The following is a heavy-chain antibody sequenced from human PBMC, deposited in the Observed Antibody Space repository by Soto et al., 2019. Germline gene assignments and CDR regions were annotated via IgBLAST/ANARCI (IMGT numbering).Heavy chain of an antibody. CDR1: GGSVSSGSYY. Sequence: SETLSLTCTVSGGSVSSGSYYWSWIRQPPGKGLEWIGYIYYSGSTNYNPFLKSRVTISVDTSKNQFSLRLTSVTAADTAVYYCARSALAGTRFDYWGQGTLVTVSS. J-gene: IGHJ4*02. D-gene: IGHD6-19*01. V-gene: IGHV4-61*01. CDR3: ARSALAGTRFDY. CDR2: IYYSGST.